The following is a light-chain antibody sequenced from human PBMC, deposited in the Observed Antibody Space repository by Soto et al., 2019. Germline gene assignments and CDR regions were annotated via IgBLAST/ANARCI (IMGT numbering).Light chain of an antibody. CDR1: QDISNY. J-gene: IGKJ1*01. CDR2: DAS. V-gene: IGKV1-17*01. CDR3: LQHNSYPVT. Sequence: DIQMTQSPSSLSASVGDRVTIACQASQDISNYLNWYQQKPGKAPNLLIYDASNLQTGVPSRFSGSGSGTEFTLTISSLQPEDFATYYCLQHNSYPVTFGQGTKVDIK.